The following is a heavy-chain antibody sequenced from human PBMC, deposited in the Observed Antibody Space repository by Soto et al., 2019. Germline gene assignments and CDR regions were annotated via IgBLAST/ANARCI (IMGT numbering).Heavy chain of an antibody. CDR1: GGSISSYY. CDR3: ARHGDCTNGVCAENYFDY. J-gene: IGHJ4*02. D-gene: IGHD2-8*01. V-gene: IGHV4-59*08. CDR2: IYYSGST. Sequence: QVQLQESGPGLVKPSETLSLTCTVSGGSISSYYWSWIRQPPGKGLEWIGYIYYSGSTNYNPSLKSRVTISVDTSKNQFSLKLSSVTAADTAVYYCARHGDCTNGVCAENYFDYWGQGNLVTVSS.